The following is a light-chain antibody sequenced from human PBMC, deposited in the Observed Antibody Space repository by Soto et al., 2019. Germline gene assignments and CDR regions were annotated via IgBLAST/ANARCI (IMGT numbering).Light chain of an antibody. V-gene: IGLV2-11*01. CDR1: SSDVGNYNF. CDR3: CSYAGSYTYL. CDR2: DVS. Sequence: QSVLTQPRSVSGSPGQSVTISCTGTSSDVGNYNFVSWYQQHPGKAPKLMIYDVSKRPSGVPDRFSGSKSGNTASLTISGLQADDDADYYCCSYAGSYTYLFGTGTKVTVL. J-gene: IGLJ1*01.